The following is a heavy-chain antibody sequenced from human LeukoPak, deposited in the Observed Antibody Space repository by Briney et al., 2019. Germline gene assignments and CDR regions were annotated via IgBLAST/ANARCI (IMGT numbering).Heavy chain of an antibody. CDR1: GGSFSGYY. Sequence: SETLSLTCAVYGGSFSGYYWSWIRQPPGKGLEWIGEINHSGSTNYNPSLKSRVTISVDTSKNQSSLKLSSVTAADTAVYYCARVGTMIVESSPAGFDYWGQGTLVTVSS. J-gene: IGHJ4*02. D-gene: IGHD3-22*01. CDR3: ARVGTMIVESSPAGFDY. CDR2: INHSGST. V-gene: IGHV4-34*01.